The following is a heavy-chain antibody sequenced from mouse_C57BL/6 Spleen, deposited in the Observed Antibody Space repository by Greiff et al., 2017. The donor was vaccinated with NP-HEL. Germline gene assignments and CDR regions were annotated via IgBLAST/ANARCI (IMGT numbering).Heavy chain of an antibody. CDR2: IDPETGG. J-gene: IGHJ2*01. Sequence: VQLQQSGAELVRPGASVTLSCKASGYTFTDYEMHWVKQTPVHGLEWIGAIDPETGGTADKSSSTAYMELRSLTSEDSAVYYCTRWGTVVATDYWGKGTTLTVSS. CDR1: GYTFTDYE. V-gene: IGHV1-15*01. D-gene: IGHD1-1*01. CDR3: TRWGTVVATDY.